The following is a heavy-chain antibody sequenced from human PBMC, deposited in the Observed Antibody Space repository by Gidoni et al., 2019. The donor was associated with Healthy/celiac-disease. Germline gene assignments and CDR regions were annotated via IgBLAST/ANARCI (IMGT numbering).Heavy chain of an antibody. V-gene: IGHV4-34*01. CDR1: GGSCSGYY. D-gene: IGHD3-10*01. J-gene: IGHJ5*02. Sequence: QVPLQQWGAGQLKPSEPLSLTGAVHGGSCSGYYWSWIRQTPGRGLEWIGEINHSGSTNYNPSLQSRVTISVDPSKNQFSLKLSSVTAADTAVYYCARGRRYYYGSGNWFDPWGQVTLVTVSS. CDR2: INHSGST. CDR3: ARGRRYYYGSGNWFDP.